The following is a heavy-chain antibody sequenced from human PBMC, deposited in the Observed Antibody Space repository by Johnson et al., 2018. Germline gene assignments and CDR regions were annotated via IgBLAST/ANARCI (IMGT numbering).Heavy chain of an antibody. V-gene: IGHV3-30*18. CDR1: GFTFSSYG. CDR3: AKEDGGSYYRCFQH. CDR2: ISYAGSNK. Sequence: QVQLVESGGGVVQPGRSLRLSCAASGFTFSSYGMHWVRQAPGKGLEWVAVISYAGSNKYYADSVKGRFTISRDNSKNTLYVHMNSLRAEDTAVYYCAKEDGGSYYRCFQHWGQGTLVTVAS. J-gene: IGHJ1*01. D-gene: IGHD1-26*01.